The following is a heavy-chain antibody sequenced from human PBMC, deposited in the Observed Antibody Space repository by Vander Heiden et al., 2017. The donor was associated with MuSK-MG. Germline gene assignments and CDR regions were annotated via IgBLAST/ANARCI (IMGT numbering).Heavy chain of an antibody. J-gene: IGHJ4*02. Sequence: EVQLVESGGGLVQPGGSLRLPCAASGFTFNSYVMSWVRQVPGKGLEWVSAITPRGEDTVYAESVKGRFTISRENSQNTLYMRMNSLRVEDTAVDYCAKVAGLDYAGRGTIVTVYS. D-gene: IGHD3-10*01. CDR3: AKVAGLDY. CDR2: ITPRGEDT. V-gene: IGHV3-23*04. CDR1: GFTFNSYV.